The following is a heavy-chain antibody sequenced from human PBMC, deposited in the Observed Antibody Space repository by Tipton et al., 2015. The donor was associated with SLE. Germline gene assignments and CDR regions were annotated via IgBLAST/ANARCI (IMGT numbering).Heavy chain of an antibody. CDR2: ISGGGGSL. J-gene: IGHJ6*02. Sequence: SLRLSCVGSGFTFSPYSMTWVRQAPGKGLDWVSTISGGGGSLFYADSVKGRFTTSRDNSRNTVYLEMNSLRPEDTALYYCVKDRTGSHYGLDVWGHGTTVIVSS. V-gene: IGHV3-23*01. CDR1: GFTFSPYS. D-gene: IGHD1-1*01. CDR3: VKDRTGSHYGLDV.